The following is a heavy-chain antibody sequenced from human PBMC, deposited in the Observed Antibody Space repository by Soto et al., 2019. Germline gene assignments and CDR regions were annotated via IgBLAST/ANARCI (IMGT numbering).Heavy chain of an antibody. CDR3: ATGSYTTGTTLIPDDY. J-gene: IGHJ4*02. V-gene: IGHV1-2*04. Sequence: GASVKVSCKASGYTFTGYYMHWVRQAPGQGLEWMGWINPNSGGTNYAQKFQGWVTMTRDTSISTAYMELSRLRSDDTAVYYCATGSYTTGTTLIPDDYWGQGTLVTVSS. D-gene: IGHD1-1*01. CDR2: INPNSGGT. CDR1: GYTFTGYY.